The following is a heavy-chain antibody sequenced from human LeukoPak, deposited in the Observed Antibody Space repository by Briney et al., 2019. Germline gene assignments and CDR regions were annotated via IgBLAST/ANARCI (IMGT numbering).Heavy chain of an antibody. CDR3: ARRNSMVRGALDP. V-gene: IGHV5-51*01. CDR1: GYSFINYW. J-gene: IGHJ5*02. Sequence: GESLKISCKASGYSFINYWLGWVRQRPGKGLEWIGIIYPGDSDTRYSPSFQGQVTISADRSISTAFLQWNSLKPSDSAIYYCARRNSMVRGALDPWGQGTLDTVSS. CDR2: IYPGDSDT. D-gene: IGHD3-10*01.